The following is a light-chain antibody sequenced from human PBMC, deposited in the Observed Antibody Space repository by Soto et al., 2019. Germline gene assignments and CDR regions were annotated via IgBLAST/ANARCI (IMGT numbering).Light chain of an antibody. CDR3: LLSFSGAQVV. Sequence: QAVVTQEPSLTVSPGGTVTLTCGSSTGAVTSGHYPYWFQQKPGQAPRTLIYDTSNKHSWTPARFSGSLLGGKAALTLSGAQPEDEAEYYCLLSFSGAQVVFGGGTK. J-gene: IGLJ2*01. CDR1: TGAVTSGHY. V-gene: IGLV7-46*01. CDR2: DTS.